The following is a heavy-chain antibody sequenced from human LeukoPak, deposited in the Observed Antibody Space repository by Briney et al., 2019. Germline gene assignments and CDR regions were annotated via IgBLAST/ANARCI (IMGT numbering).Heavy chain of an antibody. J-gene: IGHJ6*03. D-gene: IGHD2-15*01. Sequence: PSQTLSLTYTVSGGSISSGSSYGSWIRQPAGKGLEWIGRIYTSGSTSYNPSLKSRITISVDTSKNQFSLKLSSVTAADTAVYYCARSLRRSASSEDYYYYYMDVWGKGTTVTVCS. V-gene: IGHV4-61*02. CDR3: ARSLRRSASSEDYYYYYMDV. CDR1: GGSISSGSSY. CDR2: IYTSGST.